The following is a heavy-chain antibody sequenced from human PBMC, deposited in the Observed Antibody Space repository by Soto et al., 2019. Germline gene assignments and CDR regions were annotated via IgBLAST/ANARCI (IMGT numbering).Heavy chain of an antibody. CDR1: GGSISSSSYY. J-gene: IGHJ3*02. CDR3: ARPLLHANDAFDI. V-gene: IGHV4-39*01. Sequence: QLQLQESGPGLVKPSETLSLTCTVSGGSISSSSYYWGWIRQPPGKGLEWIGSIYYSGSTYYNPSLKSRVTISVDTSKNQFSLKLSSVTAADTAVYYCARPLLHANDAFDIWGQGTMVTVSS. D-gene: IGHD2-2*01. CDR2: IYYSGST.